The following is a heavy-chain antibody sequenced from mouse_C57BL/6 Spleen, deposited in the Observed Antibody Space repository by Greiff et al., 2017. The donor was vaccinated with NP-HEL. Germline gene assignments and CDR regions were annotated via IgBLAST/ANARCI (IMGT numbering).Heavy chain of an antibody. V-gene: IGHV1-76*01. CDR1: GYTFTDYY. D-gene: IGHD2-4*01. CDR2: IYPGSGNT. CDR3: ARMGDDYDVWFAY. Sequence: QVQLQQSGAELVRPGASVKLSCKASGYTFTDYYINWVKQRPGQGLEWIARIYPGSGNTYYNEKFKGKATLTAEKSSSTAYMQLSSLTSEDSAVYFCARMGDDYDVWFAYWGQGTLVTVSA. J-gene: IGHJ3*01.